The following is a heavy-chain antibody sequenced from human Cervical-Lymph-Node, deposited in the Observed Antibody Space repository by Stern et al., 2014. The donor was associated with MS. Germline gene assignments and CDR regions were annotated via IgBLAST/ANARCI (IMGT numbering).Heavy chain of an antibody. CDR1: GYSFTSYW. D-gene: IGHD5-18*01. Sequence: VQLGQSGAEVKKPGESLRISCKGSGYSFTSYWISWGRQMPGKGLEWMGRIDPSDSYTNYSPSFQGHVTISADKSISTAYLQWSSLKASDTAMYYCAIPLSDTAMVNDYYYGMDVWGQGTTVTVSS. V-gene: IGHV5-10-1*03. CDR2: IDPSDSYT. J-gene: IGHJ6*02. CDR3: AIPLSDTAMVNDYYYGMDV.